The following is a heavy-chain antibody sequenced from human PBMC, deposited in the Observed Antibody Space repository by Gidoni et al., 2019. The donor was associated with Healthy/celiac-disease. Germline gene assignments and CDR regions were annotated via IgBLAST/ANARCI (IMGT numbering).Heavy chain of an antibody. J-gene: IGHJ3*02. V-gene: IGHV3-30*02. CDR1: GFTFSSYG. Sequence: QVQLVESGGGVVQPGGSLRLSCAASGFTFSSYGMHWVRQAPGKGLEWVAFIRYDGSNKYYADSVKGRFTISRDNSKNTLYLQMNSLRAEDTAVYYCAKLGFVVVTGEDAFDIWGQGTMVTVSS. D-gene: IGHD2-21*02. CDR2: IRYDGSNK. CDR3: AKLGFVVVTGEDAFDI.